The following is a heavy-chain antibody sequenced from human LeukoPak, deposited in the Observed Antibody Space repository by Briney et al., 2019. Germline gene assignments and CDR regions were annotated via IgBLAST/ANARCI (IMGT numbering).Heavy chain of an antibody. Sequence: PGGSLRLSCAASGFTFTSYTMNWVRQAPGKRLEWVSSINPTSGYIYYSDSVKGRFTISRDNAKKSFYLQMNSLRAEDTAVYYCARFVEAHTYYFDYWGQGTLVAVSS. D-gene: IGHD3-10*01. J-gene: IGHJ4*02. CDR3: ARFVEAHTYYFDY. CDR1: GFTFTSYT. CDR2: INPTSGYI. V-gene: IGHV3-21*01.